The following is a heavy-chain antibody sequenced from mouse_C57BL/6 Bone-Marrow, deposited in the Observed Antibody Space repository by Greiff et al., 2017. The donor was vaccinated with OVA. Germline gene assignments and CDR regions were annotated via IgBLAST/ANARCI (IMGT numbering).Heavy chain of an antibody. V-gene: IGHV5-16*01. CDR2: INYDGSST. CDR1: LFTFIYYY. Sequence: EVKLVESEGGLVQPGSSMKLSCTAPLFTFIYYYMAWVRQVPEKGLEWVANINYDGSSTYYLDSLKSRFIISRDNAKNILYLQMSSLKSEDTATYYCARDDTTVVATYYFDYWGQGTTLTVSS. D-gene: IGHD1-1*01. J-gene: IGHJ2*01. CDR3: ARDDTTVVATYYFDY.